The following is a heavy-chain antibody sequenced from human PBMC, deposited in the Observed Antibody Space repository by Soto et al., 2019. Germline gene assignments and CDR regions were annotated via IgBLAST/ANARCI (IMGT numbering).Heavy chain of an antibody. D-gene: IGHD1-7*01. J-gene: IGHJ5*02. Sequence: GGSLRLSCSASGFTFSSYAMHWVRQAPGKGLEYVSAISSNGGSTYYADSVKGRFTISRDNSKNTLYLQMSSLRAEDTAVYYCVKGEAETGTMDGPTNWFDPWGQGTLVTVSS. V-gene: IGHV3-64D*08. CDR2: ISSNGGST. CDR1: GFTFSSYA. CDR3: VKGEAETGTMDGPTNWFDP.